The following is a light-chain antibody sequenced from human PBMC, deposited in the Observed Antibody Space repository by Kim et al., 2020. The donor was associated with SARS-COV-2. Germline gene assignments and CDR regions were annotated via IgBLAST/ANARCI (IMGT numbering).Light chain of an antibody. CDR1: SNDVGAYTY. CDR3: CSYGGSYTYV. V-gene: IGLV2-11*01. Sequence: GHAVTISCTGTSNDVGAYTYVSWYQHHPGQAPRLMIFDVNKRPSGVPDRFSGSKSGSAASLTISGLQAEDEADYYCCSYGGSYTYVFGTGTKVTVL. CDR2: DVN. J-gene: IGLJ1*01.